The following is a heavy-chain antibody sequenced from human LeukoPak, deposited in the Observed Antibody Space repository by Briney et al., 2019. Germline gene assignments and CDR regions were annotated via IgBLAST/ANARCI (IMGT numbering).Heavy chain of an antibody. V-gene: IGHV1-2*02. J-gene: IGHJ5*02. CDR1: GYTFIGYY. Sequence: ASVKVSCKASGYTFIGYYMHWVRQAPGQGLEWMGWINPNSGGTNYAQKFQGRVTMTRDTSISTAYMELSRLRSDDTAVYYCARDRLTPNWFDPWGQGTLVTVSS. CDR2: INPNSGGT. CDR3: ARDRLTPNWFDP.